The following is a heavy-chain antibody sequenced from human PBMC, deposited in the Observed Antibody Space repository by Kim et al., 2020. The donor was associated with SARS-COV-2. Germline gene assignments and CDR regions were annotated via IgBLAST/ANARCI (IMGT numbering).Heavy chain of an antibody. V-gene: IGHV3-30*04. Sequence: GGSLRLSCAASGFTFSSYAMHWVRQAPGKGLEWVAVISYDGSNKYYVDSVKGRFTISRDNSKNTLYLQMNSLRAEDTAVYYCARSRFPSYYGSGSDYYY. CDR1: GFTFSSYA. J-gene: IGHJ6*01. CDR3: ARSRFPSYYGSGSDYYY. D-gene: IGHD3-10*01. CDR2: ISYDGSNK.